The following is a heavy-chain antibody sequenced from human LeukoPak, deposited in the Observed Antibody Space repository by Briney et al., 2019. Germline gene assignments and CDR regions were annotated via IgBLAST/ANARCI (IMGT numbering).Heavy chain of an antibody. V-gene: IGHV3-23*01. CDR2: IRESGEST. D-gene: IGHD3-10*01. CDR1: GFSFSSYD. CDR3: ALTDGSGSYWLY. J-gene: IGHJ4*02. Sequence: GGSLRLSCAASGFSFSSYDMSWVRQAPGKGLEWVSAIRESGESTYYADSVKGRFTISRDNSRNMLYLQMSSLRAEDTAVYYCALTDGSGSYWLYWGQGTLVTVSA.